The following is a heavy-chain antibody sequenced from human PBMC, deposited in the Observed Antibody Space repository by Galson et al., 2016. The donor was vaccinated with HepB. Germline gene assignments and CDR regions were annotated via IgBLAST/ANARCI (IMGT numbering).Heavy chain of an antibody. Sequence: QSGAEVKKPGESLKISCKGSGYGFTSYWLGWVRQMPGKGLEWMGVIYPGDSETTYSPSFRGQVTMSVDKSISTAYPQWSSLKASDSAMYFCARQRGVGGWYFDSWGQGTLVTVSS. V-gene: IGHV5-51*01. CDR1: GYGFTSYW. J-gene: IGHJ4*02. CDR2: IYPGDSET. D-gene: IGHD6-19*01. CDR3: ARQRGVGGWYFDS.